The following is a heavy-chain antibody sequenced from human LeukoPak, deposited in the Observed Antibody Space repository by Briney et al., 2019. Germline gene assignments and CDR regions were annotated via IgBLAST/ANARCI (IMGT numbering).Heavy chain of an antibody. CDR3: ARDASSSWYDY. Sequence: GGSLRLSCAASGFTFSSYWMSWVRQAPGKGLEWVANIKKDGSEKYYVDSVKGRFTISRDNAKNSLYLQMNSLRAEDTAVYYCARDASSSWYDYWGQGTLVTVSS. V-gene: IGHV3-7*01. CDR2: IKKDGSEK. D-gene: IGHD6-13*01. CDR1: GFTFSSYW. J-gene: IGHJ4*02.